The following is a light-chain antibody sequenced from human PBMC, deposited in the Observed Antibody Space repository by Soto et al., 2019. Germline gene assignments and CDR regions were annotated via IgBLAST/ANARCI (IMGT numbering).Light chain of an antibody. CDR3: AAWDDSLDGQDYV. J-gene: IGLJ1*01. CDR1: RSNIGRNT. V-gene: IGLV1-44*01. CDR2: NNN. Sequence: QSVLTQPPSASGTPGQGVTIACSGSRSNIGRNTVTWYQHLPGTAPKLLIYNNNQRPSGVPDRFSGSKSGASASLAISGLHSEDEADYYCAAWDDSLDGQDYVFGTGTKVTVL.